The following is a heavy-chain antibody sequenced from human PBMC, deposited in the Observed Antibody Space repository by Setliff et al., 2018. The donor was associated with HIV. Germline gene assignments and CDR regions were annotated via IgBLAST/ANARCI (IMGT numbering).Heavy chain of an antibody. J-gene: IGHJ4*02. Sequence: TSVKVSCKASGYTFTDYYIHWVRQAPGQGLEWMGRINPNSGGTNYAQKFQGRVTMTRDTSISTAYMELSSLRSEDTAVYYCARAVASKNIRGEYYFDYWGQGTLVTVSS. CDR1: GYTFTDYY. D-gene: IGHD3-10*01. V-gene: IGHV1-2*06. CDR3: ARAVASKNIRGEYYFDY. CDR2: INPNSGGT.